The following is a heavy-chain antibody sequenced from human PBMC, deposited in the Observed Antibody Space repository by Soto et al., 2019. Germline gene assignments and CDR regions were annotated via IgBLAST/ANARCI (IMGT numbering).Heavy chain of an antibody. CDR1: GGSIISSNYY. CDR3: ARHSPPFFYGSGLWAV. D-gene: IGHD3-10*01. Sequence: PSETLSLTCTVSGGSIISSNYYWGWIRQPPGKGLEWIGTIYYNGGTYYNPSLKSRVTMSVDTSKNQFSLKLTSVTAADTAVYYCARHSPPFFYGSGLWAVWGQGTTVTVSS. V-gene: IGHV4-39*01. J-gene: IGHJ6*02. CDR2: IYYNGGT.